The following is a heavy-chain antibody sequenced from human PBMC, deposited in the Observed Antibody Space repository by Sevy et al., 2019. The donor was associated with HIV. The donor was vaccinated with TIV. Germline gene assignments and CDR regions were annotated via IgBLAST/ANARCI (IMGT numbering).Heavy chain of an antibody. CDR3: TTDHRRDGIVVVPFEY. Sequence: GGSLRLSCAVSGFTFSNAWMSWDRQSPGKGLEWVGRIRSKAGGGTTDYAAIVKGKFTISRDDSRDILYLQLNSLETEDTAIYYCTTDHRRDGIVVVPFEYWGQGTLVTVSS. J-gene: IGHJ4*02. CDR2: IRSKAGGGTT. V-gene: IGHV3-15*01. D-gene: IGHD2-15*01. CDR1: GFTFSNAW.